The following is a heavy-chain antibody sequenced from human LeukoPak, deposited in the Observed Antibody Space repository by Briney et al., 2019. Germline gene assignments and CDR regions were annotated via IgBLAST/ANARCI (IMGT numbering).Heavy chain of an antibody. CDR1: GFTFSSYA. CDR3: TRDQWLFDC. Sequence: GGSLRLSCAASGFTFSSYAMHWVRQAPGKGLEWVAVISYDGSNKYYADSVKGRFTISRDNSKNTLYLQMNSLRAEDTAVYYCTRDQWLFDCWGQGTLVTVSS. CDR2: ISYDGSNK. D-gene: IGHD6-19*01. J-gene: IGHJ4*02. V-gene: IGHV3-30-3*01.